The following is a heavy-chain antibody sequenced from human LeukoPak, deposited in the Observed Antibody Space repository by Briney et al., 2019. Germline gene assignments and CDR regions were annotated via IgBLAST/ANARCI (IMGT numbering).Heavy chain of an antibody. CDR2: IYTSGSP. D-gene: IGHD6-19*01. V-gene: IGHV4-4*09. J-gene: IGHJ4*02. Sequence: SETLSLTCTVSGGSISSYYWSWIRQPPGKGLEWIGYIYTSGSPIYNPSLKSRVTISVDTSKNQFSLKLSSVTAADTAVYYCARLARSSALTFDYWGQGTLVTVSS. CDR1: GGSISSYY. CDR3: ARLARSSALTFDY.